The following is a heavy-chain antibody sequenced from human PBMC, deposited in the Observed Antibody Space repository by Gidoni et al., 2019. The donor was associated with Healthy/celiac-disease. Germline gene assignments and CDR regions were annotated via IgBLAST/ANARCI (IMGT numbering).Heavy chain of an antibody. CDR1: ASTFSSYS. CDR2: ISSSGSYI. Sequence: EVQLVASGGGLVKPGRSLTLSCAASASTFSSYSMNWVRQAPGKGLEWVSSISSSGSYIYYADAVKGRFTISRDNAKNSLYLQMNSLRAEDTAVYYCARDAAAAYYYGMDVWGQGTTVTVSS. D-gene: IGHD6-13*01. V-gene: IGHV3-21*01. CDR3: ARDAAAAYYYGMDV. J-gene: IGHJ6*02.